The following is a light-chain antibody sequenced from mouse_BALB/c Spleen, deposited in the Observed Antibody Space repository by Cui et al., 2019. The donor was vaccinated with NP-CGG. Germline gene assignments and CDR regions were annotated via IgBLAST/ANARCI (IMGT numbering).Light chain of an antibody. CDR2: GTN. CDR1: TGTVTTSNY. CDR3: ALWYSNHWV. Sequence: QVVVTQESALTTSPGDTVTVTCRSSTGTVTTSNYANWVQEKPDHLFTGLIGGTNNRAPGVPARFSGSLIGDKAALTITGAQTEDEAIYFCALWYSNHWVFGGGTKLTVL. V-gene: IGLV1*01. J-gene: IGLJ1*01.